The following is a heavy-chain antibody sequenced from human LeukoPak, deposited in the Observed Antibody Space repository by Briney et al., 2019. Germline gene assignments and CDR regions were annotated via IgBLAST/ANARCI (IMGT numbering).Heavy chain of an antibody. V-gene: IGHV3-23*01. CDR1: GFTFSSYA. CDR2: ISGSGGST. Sequence: PGGSLRLSCAASGFTFSSYAMSWVRQAPGKGLEWVSAISGSGGSTYYADSVKGRFTISRDNSKNTLYLQMNSLRAEDTAVYYCAGSGNYYYYYMDVWGKGTTVTVSS. D-gene: IGHD6-19*01. J-gene: IGHJ6*03. CDR3: AGSGNYYYYYMDV.